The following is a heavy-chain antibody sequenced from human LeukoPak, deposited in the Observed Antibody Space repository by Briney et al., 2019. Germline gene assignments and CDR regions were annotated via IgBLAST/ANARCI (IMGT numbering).Heavy chain of an antibody. CDR2: IYYSGST. CDR3: ARLRPKDSSGYYVDAFDI. V-gene: IGHV4-59*08. CDR1: GGSISSYY. D-gene: IGHD3-22*01. Sequence: SETLSLTCTVSGGSISSYYWSWIRQPPGKGLEWIGYIYYSGSTNYNPSLKSRVTISVDTSKNQFSLKLSSVTAADTAVYYCARLRPKDSSGYYVDAFDIWGQGTMVTVSS. J-gene: IGHJ3*02.